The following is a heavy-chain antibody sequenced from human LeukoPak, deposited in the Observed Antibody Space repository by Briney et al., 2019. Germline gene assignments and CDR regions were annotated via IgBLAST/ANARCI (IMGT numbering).Heavy chain of an antibody. CDR2: INPSGGST. CDR3: ARDESTSILWW. V-gene: IGHV1-46*01. D-gene: IGHD2-21*01. Sequence: ASVTVSCKASGYTFTSYYMHWVRQAPGQGLEWMGIINPSGGSTSYAQKFQGRVTMTRDTSTSTVYMELRSLRSEDTAVYYCARDESTSILWWWGQGTLVTVSS. CDR1: GYTFTSYY. J-gene: IGHJ1*01.